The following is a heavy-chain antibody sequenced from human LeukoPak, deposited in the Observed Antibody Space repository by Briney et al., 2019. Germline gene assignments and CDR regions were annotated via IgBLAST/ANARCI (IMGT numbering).Heavy chain of an antibody. CDR2: ISSGSTYK. Sequence: GGSLRLSCAASGFTFSSYAMSWVRQAPGKGLEWVSSISSGSTYKYYADSVKGRFTISRDNANNSLYLQMNRLRAEDTAVYYCARGGKSIAARPSAFDIWGQGTMVTVSS. J-gene: IGHJ3*02. D-gene: IGHD6-6*01. CDR3: ARGGKSIAARPSAFDI. V-gene: IGHV3-21*01. CDR1: GFTFSSYA.